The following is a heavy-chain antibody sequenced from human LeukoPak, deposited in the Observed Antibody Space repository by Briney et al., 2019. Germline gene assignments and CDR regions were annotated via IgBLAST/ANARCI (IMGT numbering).Heavy chain of an antibody. CDR1: GYSFTSYW. V-gene: IGHV5-51*01. J-gene: IGHJ3*02. CDR3: ARRRNINYYASSGAFDI. Sequence: GESPKISCKGSGYSFTSYWIGWVRQMPGKGLEWMGTIYPGESDTRYSPSFQGQVTISADKSIGTAYLQWSSLKASDTAMYYCARRRNINYYASSGAFDIWSQGTVVTVSS. CDR2: IYPGESDT. D-gene: IGHD3-22*01.